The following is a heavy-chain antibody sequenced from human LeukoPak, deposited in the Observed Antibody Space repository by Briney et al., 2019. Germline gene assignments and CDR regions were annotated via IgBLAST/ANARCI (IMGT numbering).Heavy chain of an antibody. V-gene: IGHV1-69*05. D-gene: IGHD1-14*01. CDR1: GYTFTSYG. CDR3: ARDSRSRGAPGNYFDY. CDR2: IIPIFGTA. J-gene: IGHJ4*02. Sequence: GASVKVSCKASGYTFTSYGISWVRQAPGQGLEWMGRIIPIFGTANYAQKFQGRVTITTDESTSTAYMELSSLRSEDTAVYYCARDSRSRGAPGNYFDYWGQGTLVTVSS.